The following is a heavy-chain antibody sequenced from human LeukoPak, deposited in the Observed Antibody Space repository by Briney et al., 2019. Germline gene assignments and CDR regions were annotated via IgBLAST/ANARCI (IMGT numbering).Heavy chain of an antibody. Sequence: GGSLRLSCAASGFTFSSYEMNWVRQAPGRGLEWVSYISSSGSTIYYADSVKGRFTISRDNAKNSLYLQMNSLRAGDTAVYYCAELGITMIGGVWGKGTTVTISS. J-gene: IGHJ6*04. CDR3: AELGITMIGGV. CDR1: GFTFSSYE. V-gene: IGHV3-48*03. D-gene: IGHD3-10*02. CDR2: ISSSGSTI.